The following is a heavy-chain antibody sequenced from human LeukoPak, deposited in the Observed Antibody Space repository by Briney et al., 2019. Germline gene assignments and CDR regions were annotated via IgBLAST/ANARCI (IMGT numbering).Heavy chain of an antibody. V-gene: IGHV1-18*01. D-gene: IGHD5-18*01. Sequence: ASVKVSCKASGYTFTRYGISWVRQAPGQGLEWMGWISGYNGKTKYVQKFQGRVTMTTDTSTSTAYMELRSLRSDDTAVYYCARDSGEKEDTANQDDAFDIGGQGTMVTVSS. CDR1: GYTFTRYG. CDR2: ISGYNGKT. J-gene: IGHJ3*02. CDR3: ARDSGEKEDTANQDDAFDI.